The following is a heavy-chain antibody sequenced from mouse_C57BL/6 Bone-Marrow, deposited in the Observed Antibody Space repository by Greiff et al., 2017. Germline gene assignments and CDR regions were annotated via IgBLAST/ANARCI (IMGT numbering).Heavy chain of an antibody. Sequence: VQLVESGAELARPGASVKMSCKASGYTFTSYTMHWVKQRPGQGLEWIGYINPSSGYTKYNQKFKDKATLTADKSSSTAYMQLSSLTSEDSAVYYFASVALDYWGQGTTLTVSS. D-gene: IGHD1-1*01. CDR1: GYTFTSYT. CDR3: ASVALDY. CDR2: INPSSGYT. J-gene: IGHJ2*01. V-gene: IGHV1-4*01.